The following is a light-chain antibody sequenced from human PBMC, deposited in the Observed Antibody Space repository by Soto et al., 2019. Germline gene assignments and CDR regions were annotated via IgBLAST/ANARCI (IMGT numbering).Light chain of an antibody. Sequence: EIVLTQSPGTLSLSPGERATLSCRASQSVSSSYLAWYQQKPGQAPRLLIYGASSRATGIPDRFSGSGSGTDFTLTISRREPEDLAVYYCQQYGSSPWTFGQGTKVELK. J-gene: IGKJ1*01. CDR1: QSVSSSY. CDR3: QQYGSSPWT. CDR2: GAS. V-gene: IGKV3-20*01.